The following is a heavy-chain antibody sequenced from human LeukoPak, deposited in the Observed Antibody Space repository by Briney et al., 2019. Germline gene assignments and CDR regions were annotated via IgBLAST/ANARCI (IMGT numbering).Heavy chain of an antibody. V-gene: IGHV3-33*01. CDR1: GFTLSFYA. Sequence: PGGSLRLSCAASGFTLSFYAMHGVRQAPGKGLEWVAAIWYDGSNKYYADSVKGRFTISRDNSKNSLYLQMNSLRAEDTAVYSCARVKWLAFDYWGQGTLVTVSS. D-gene: IGHD6-19*01. J-gene: IGHJ4*02. CDR3: ARVKWLAFDY. CDR2: IWYDGSNK.